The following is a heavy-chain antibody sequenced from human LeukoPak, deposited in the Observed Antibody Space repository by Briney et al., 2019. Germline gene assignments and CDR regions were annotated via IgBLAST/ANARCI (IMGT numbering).Heavy chain of an antibody. V-gene: IGHV3-30*03. D-gene: IGHD6-19*01. CDR1: GFTFSSYG. CDR3: ARSRLEQWLVPLASTARDYYYGMDV. Sequence: GGSLRLSCAASGFTFSSYGMHWVRQAPGKGLEWVAVISYDGSNKYYADSVKGRCTISRDNSKNTLYLQMNSLRAEDTAVYYCARSRLEQWLVPLASTARDYYYGMDVWGQGTTVTVSS. CDR2: ISYDGSNK. J-gene: IGHJ6*02.